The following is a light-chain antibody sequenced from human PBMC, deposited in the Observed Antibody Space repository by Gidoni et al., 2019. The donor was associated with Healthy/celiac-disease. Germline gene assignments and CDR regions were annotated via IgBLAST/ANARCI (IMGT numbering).Light chain of an antibody. CDR3: QQSYSTPPT. CDR1: QSISSY. CDR2: AAS. J-gene: IGKJ1*01. V-gene: IGKV1-39*01. Sequence: DIQMTQSPSSLSASVGDRVTITRRASQSISSYLYWYQQKPGKAPKLLIYAASSLQSGVPSRFSGSGSGTDFTLTISSLQPEDFATYYCQQSYSTPPTFGQGTKVEIK.